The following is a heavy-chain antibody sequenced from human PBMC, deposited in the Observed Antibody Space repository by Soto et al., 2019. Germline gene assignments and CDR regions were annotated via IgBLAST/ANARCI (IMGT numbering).Heavy chain of an antibody. CDR1: GFDASVNY. V-gene: IGHV3-66*01. CDR2: INSGGNT. CDR3: VRENYYYGMDV. J-gene: IGHJ6*02. Sequence: PGESLKISCAASGFDASVNYMTWVRQAPVKGLEWVSAINSGGNTFYADSVKGRFTISRDNSKNTLYLQMNSLRVEDTAMYYCVRENYYYGMDVWGQGTAVTVSS.